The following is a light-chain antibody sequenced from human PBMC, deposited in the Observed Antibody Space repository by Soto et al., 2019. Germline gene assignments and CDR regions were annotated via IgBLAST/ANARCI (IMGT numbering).Light chain of an antibody. CDR2: GAS. CDR1: QSVGSN. V-gene: IGKV3-15*01. J-gene: IGKJ1*01. CDR3: QQFNVWHRT. Sequence: EIVLTQSPGTLSLSPGERATLSCRASQSVGSNLAWYQQKPGQAPRLLIYGASTRATDIPARFSGSGSGTEFALTINSLQSEDFAVYFCQQFNVWHRTFGQGTKVDI.